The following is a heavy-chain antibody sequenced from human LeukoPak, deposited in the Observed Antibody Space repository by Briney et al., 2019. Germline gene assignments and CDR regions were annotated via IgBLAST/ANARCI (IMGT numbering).Heavy chain of an antibody. CDR2: ISGSGGST. D-gene: IGHD3-22*01. CDR3: ASSPRGDSSGYYYSY. CDR1: GFTFSSYA. Sequence: GGSLRLSCAASGFTFSSYAMSWVRQAPGKGLEWVSAISGSGGSTYYADSVKGRFTISRDSSKNTLYLQMNSLRAEDTAVYYCASSPRGDSSGYYYSYWGQGTLVTVSS. J-gene: IGHJ4*02. V-gene: IGHV3-23*01.